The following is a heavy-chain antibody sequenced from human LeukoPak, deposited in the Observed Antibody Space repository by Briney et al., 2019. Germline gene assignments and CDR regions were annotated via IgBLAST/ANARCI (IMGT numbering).Heavy chain of an antibody. D-gene: IGHD3-10*01. CDR3: AKGPQTGWFDT. V-gene: IGHV4-34*01. CDR1: GGSFSGYY. CDR2: INHSGST. Sequence: SETLSLTCAVYGGSFSGYYWSWIRQPPGKGLEWTGEINHSGSTNYNPSLKSRVTMSVDTSKNQFSLRLNSVTAADTAVYYCAKGPQTGWFDTWGQGTLVTVSS. J-gene: IGHJ5*02.